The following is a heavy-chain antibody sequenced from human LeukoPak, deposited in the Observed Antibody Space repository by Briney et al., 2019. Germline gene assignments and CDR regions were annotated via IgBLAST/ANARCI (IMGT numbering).Heavy chain of an antibody. D-gene: IGHD6-19*01. CDR1: GYSLTSYW. V-gene: IGHV5-51*01. J-gene: IGHJ3*02. Sequence: GESPKISCKGSGYSLTSYWIGRVRQMPGKGLEWMGIIYPGDSDTRYSPSFQGQVTISADKSISTAYLQWSSLKASDTAMYYCARLVSSGWGTFDIWAQGTMVTVSS. CDR3: ARLVSSGWGTFDI. CDR2: IYPGDSDT.